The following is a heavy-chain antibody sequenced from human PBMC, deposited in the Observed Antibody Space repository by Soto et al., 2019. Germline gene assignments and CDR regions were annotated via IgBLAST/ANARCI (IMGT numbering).Heavy chain of an antibody. J-gene: IGHJ4*02. V-gene: IGHV2-5*01. D-gene: IGHD4-17*01. CDR3: AHSPYGDYVGDWDY. CDR1: GFSLSTSGEG. Sequence: QITLKESGPTLVKPTQTLTLTCSFSGFSLSTSGEGVGWIRQPARKALEWLALIYWNDDKRYNPSLKSRLNISKDTSKNQVVLTMTNMDPADTATYFCAHSPYGDYVGDWDYWGQGTLVTVSS. CDR2: IYWNDDK.